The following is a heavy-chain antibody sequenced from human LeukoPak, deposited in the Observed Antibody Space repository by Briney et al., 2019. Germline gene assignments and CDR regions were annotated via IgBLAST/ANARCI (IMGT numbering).Heavy chain of an antibody. V-gene: IGHV4-61*01. CDR3: ARDQEGYCSGGSCYSRWFDP. Sequence: PSETLSLTCTVSGGSVSSGSYYWNWIRQPPGKGLEWIGYIYYSGSTNYNPSLKSRVTISVDTSKNQFSLKLSSVTAADTAVYYCARDQEGYCSGGSCYSRWFDPWGQGTLVTVPS. J-gene: IGHJ5*02. CDR1: GGSVSSGSYY. CDR2: IYYSGST. D-gene: IGHD2-15*01.